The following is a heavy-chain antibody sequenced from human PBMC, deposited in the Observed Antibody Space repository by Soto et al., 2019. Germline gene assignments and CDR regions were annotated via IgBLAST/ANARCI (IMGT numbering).Heavy chain of an antibody. V-gene: IGHV3-66*04. CDR2: IYSGGST. CDR1: GVTVSSNY. Sequence: EVQLVESGGGLVQPGGSLRLSCAASGVTVSSNYMSWVRQAPGKGLEWVSVIYSGGSTYYADSVEARFTISRDNSKNTMYFKMNSVRAEVTAVYDCARRGYNSCGGYFDYWGEGALVSVSS. J-gene: IGHJ4*02. CDR3: ARRGYNSCGGYFDY. D-gene: IGHD2-21*01.